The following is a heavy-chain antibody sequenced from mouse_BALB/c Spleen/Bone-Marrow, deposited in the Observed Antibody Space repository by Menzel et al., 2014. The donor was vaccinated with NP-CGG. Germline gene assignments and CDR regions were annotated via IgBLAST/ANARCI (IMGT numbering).Heavy chain of an antibody. CDR3: ARDNYYGSSY. CDR1: GYSITSDYA. D-gene: IGHD1-1*01. CDR2: ISYSGST. V-gene: IGHV3-2*02. J-gene: IGHJ2*01. Sequence: VQLKQSGPGLVKPSQSLSLPCTVTGYSITSDYAWNWIRQFPGNKLEWMGYISYSGSTSYNPSLKSRISITRDTSKNQFFLQLNSVTTEDTATYYCARDNYYGSSYWGQGTTLTVSS.